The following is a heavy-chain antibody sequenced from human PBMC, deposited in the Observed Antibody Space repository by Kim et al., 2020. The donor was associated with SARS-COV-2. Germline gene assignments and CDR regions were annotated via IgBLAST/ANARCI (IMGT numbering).Heavy chain of an antibody. J-gene: IGHJ4*02. D-gene: IGHD3-3*01. Sequence: FQERVTITRDMSTSTAYMELSSLRSEDTAVYYCAAGYYDFWSGYFMYFDYWGQGTLVTVSS. V-gene: IGHV1-58*01. CDR3: AAGYYDFWSGYFMYFDY.